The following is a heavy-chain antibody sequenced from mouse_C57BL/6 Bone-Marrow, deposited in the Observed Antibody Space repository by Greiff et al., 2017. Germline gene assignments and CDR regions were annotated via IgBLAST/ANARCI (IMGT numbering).Heavy chain of an antibody. V-gene: IGHV1-69*01. Sequence: VQLQQPGAELVMPGASVKLSCKASGYTFTSYWMHWVKQRPGQGLEWIGEIDPSDSYTNYNQKFKGKSTLTVDKSASTAYMQLSSLTSEDSAVYYCARRYYGSCYAMDYWGQGTSVTVSS. J-gene: IGHJ4*01. CDR2: IDPSDSYT. CDR1: GYTFTSYW. CDR3: ARRYYGSCYAMDY. D-gene: IGHD1-1*01.